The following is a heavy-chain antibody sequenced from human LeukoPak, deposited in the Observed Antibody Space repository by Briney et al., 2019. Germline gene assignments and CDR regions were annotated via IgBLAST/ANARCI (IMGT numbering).Heavy chain of an antibody. J-gene: IGHJ5*02. CDR1: GGTFSSYA. V-gene: IGHV1-69*05. CDR3: ARGPSLHSKWVGGRWFDP. CDR2: IIPIFGTA. Sequence: ASVNVSCKASGGTFSSYAISWVRQAPGQGLEWMGGIIPIFGTANYAQKFQGRATITTDESTSTAYMELSSLTSEDTAMYYCARGPSLHSKWVGGRWFDPWGQGTLVTVSS. D-gene: IGHD3-16*02.